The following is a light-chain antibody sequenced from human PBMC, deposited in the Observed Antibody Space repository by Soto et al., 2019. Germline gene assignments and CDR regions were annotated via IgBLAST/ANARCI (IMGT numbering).Light chain of an antibody. Sequence: QSVLTQPASVSGSPRQSITISCTGTNSDVGSYNLVSWFQQHPGKAPKLVIYEVTKRPSGVSDRFSGSKSGNTASLTISGRQAEDKADYYCFSYAGDSVYVFGTGTKLTVL. CDR3: FSYAGDSVYV. CDR2: EVT. V-gene: IGLV2-23*02. CDR1: NSDVGSYNL. J-gene: IGLJ1*01.